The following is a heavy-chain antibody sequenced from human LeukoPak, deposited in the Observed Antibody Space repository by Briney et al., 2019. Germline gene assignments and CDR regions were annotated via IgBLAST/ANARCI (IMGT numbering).Heavy chain of an antibody. J-gene: IGHJ6*02. CDR2: IYYSGST. Sequence: PSQTLSLTCTVSGGSISSGDYYWSWIRQPPGKGLEWIGYIYYSGSTYYNPSLKSRVTISVDTSKNQFSLELTSVTAADTAVYYCARNRGWYATDVWGQGAAVTVSS. CDR3: ARNRGWYATDV. D-gene: IGHD6-19*01. V-gene: IGHV4-30-4*01. CDR1: GGSISSGDYY.